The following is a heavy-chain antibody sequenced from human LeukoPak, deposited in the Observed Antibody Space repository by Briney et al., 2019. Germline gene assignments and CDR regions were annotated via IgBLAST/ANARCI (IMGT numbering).Heavy chain of an antibody. D-gene: IGHD3-10*01. V-gene: IGHV4-4*09. J-gene: IGHJ5*02. CDR1: GGSISSYY. CDR3: ARHGSVRSPLGP. CDR2: IYPSGST. Sequence: SETLSLTCTVSGGSISSYYWSWIRPPPGKGLEWIGCIYPSGSTNYNPSLNSRVTISVDTSKKQFSLKLSSVTAADTAVYYCARHGSVRSPLGPWGQGTLVTVSS.